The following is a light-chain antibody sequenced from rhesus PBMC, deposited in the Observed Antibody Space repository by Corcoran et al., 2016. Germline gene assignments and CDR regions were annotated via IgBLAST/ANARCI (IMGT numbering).Light chain of an antibody. CDR1: QGIRSY. V-gene: IGKV1-32*01. Sequence: DIQMTQSPSSLSASVGDRVTITCRASQGIRSYLNWYQQKPGKAPKLLISYTNRLESGVPSRFSGSGSGREFTLTISSLQPEYFATYYCQQYNDFPLSFDGRSKVEIK. J-gene: IGKJ4*01. CDR2: YTN. CDR3: QQYNDFPLS.